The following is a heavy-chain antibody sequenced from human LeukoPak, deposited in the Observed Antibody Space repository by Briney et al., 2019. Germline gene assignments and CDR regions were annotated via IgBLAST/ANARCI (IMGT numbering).Heavy chain of an antibody. V-gene: IGHV4-39*01. CDR3: ARQTAVAANIDY. CDR2: IYYSGST. J-gene: IGHJ4*02. CDR1: GGSISSSSYY. D-gene: IGHD2-15*01. Sequence: SETLSLTCTVSGGSISSSSYYWDWIRQPPGKGLEWVGSIYYSGSTYYNPSLKSRVTISVDTSKNQFSLKLNSVTAADTAVYYCARQTAVAANIDYWGQGTPVTVSS.